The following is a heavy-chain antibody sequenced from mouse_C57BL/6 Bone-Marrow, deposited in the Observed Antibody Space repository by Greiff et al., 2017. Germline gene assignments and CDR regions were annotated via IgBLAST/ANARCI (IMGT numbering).Heavy chain of an antibody. CDR1: GYTFTSYW. CDR2: IDPSDSET. CDR3: ARWGFAY. J-gene: IGHJ3*01. V-gene: IGHV1-52*01. Sequence: QVQLQQPGAELVRPGSSVKLSCKASGYTFTSYWMHWVKQRPIQGLEWIGNIDPSDSETHYNQKFKDKATLTVDKSSSTAYMQFSSLTSEDSAFYYCARWGFAYWGQGTLVTVSS.